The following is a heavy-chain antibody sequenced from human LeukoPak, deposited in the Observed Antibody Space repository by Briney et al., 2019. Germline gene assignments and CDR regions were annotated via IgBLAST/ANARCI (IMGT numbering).Heavy chain of an antibody. V-gene: IGHV1-69*13. J-gene: IGHJ4*02. CDR1: GGTFSSYA. Sequence: VKVSCKASGGTFSSYAISWVRQAPGQGLEWMGGIIPIFGTANYAQKFQGRVTITADESTSTAYMELSSLRSEDTAVYYCASARTYYYDSSGYYPFDYWGQGTLVTVSS. CDR3: ASARTYYYDSSGYYPFDY. D-gene: IGHD3-22*01. CDR2: IIPIFGTA.